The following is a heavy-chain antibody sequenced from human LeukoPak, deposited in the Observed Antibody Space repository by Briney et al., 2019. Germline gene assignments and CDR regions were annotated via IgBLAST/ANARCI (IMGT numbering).Heavy chain of an antibody. D-gene: IGHD3-9*01. J-gene: IGHJ6*02. Sequence: SETLSLTCAVYGGSFSGYYWSWIRQPPGKGLEWIGEINHSGSTNYNPSLKSRVTISVDTSKNQFSLRLSSVTAADTAVYYCARGLRFDWLPRGYYYGMDVWGQGTTVTVSS. CDR3: ARGLRFDWLPRGYYYGMDV. V-gene: IGHV4-34*01. CDR2: INHSGST. CDR1: GGSFSGYY.